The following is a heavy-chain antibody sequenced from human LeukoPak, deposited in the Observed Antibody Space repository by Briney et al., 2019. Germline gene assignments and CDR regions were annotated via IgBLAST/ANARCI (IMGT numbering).Heavy chain of an antibody. CDR1: GYTFTSYD. CDR2: MNPNSGNT. D-gene: IGHD3-22*01. Sequence: ASVKVSCKASGYTFTSYDINWVRQATGQWLEWMGWMNPNSGNTGYAQKFQGRVTMTRNTSISTAYMELSSLRSEDTAVYYCARGLGYYDSSGYYIYWGQGTLVTVSS. J-gene: IGHJ4*02. V-gene: IGHV1-8*01. CDR3: ARGLGYYDSSGYYIY.